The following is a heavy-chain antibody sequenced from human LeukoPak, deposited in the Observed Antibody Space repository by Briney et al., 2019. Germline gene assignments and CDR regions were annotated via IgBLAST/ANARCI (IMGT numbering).Heavy chain of an antibody. J-gene: IGHJ4*02. CDR1: GFTFRTST. D-gene: IGHD2-21*02. Sequence: GGSRRLSCTASGFTFRTSTMSWVRQAPGKGLEWVSSITGMSTNTYYADSVKGRFTISRDNNKNTVYLQMNSLKTEDTAVYYCTTALVRGHDWNSDYWGQGTLVTVSS. CDR2: ITGMSTNT. V-gene: IGHV3-23*01. CDR3: TTALVRGHDWNSDY.